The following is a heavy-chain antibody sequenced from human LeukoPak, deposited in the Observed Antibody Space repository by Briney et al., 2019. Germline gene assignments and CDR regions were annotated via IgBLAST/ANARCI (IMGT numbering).Heavy chain of an antibody. Sequence: SATLSLTCAGYGVYLSGYYWSWLRQPPGKGLDWVGEINHSGSINYNPSLKSRVTISVDTSKNQFSLKLSSVTAADTAVYYCARGMGLVGATRPYYFDYWGQGTLVTVSS. D-gene: IGHD1-26*01. CDR1: GVYLSGYY. CDR2: INHSGSI. CDR3: ARGMGLVGATRPYYFDY. V-gene: IGHV4-34*01. J-gene: IGHJ4*02.